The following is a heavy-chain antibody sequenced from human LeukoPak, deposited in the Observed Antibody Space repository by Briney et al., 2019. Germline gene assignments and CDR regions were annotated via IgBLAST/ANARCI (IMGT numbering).Heavy chain of an antibody. J-gene: IGHJ4*02. CDR1: AGSISSYY. Sequence: SETLSLTCTVSAGSISSYYWSWIRQPPGKGLEWIGYIYYSGTTNYNPSLKSRVTISVDTSKNQFSLELSSVTAADTAVYYCARHSNYYDSSGYYNYFDYWGQGTLVTVSS. V-gene: IGHV4-59*08. CDR3: ARHSNYYDSSGYYNYFDY. CDR2: IYYSGTT. D-gene: IGHD3-22*01.